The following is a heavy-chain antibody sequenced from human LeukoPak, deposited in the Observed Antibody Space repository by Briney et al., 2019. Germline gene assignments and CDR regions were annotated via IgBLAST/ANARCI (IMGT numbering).Heavy chain of an antibody. V-gene: IGHV1-69*01. D-gene: IGHD3-10*01. CDR3: ARERKGSGSYRYGMDV. J-gene: IGHJ6*04. CDR2: ITPIFGTA. Sequence: SVKVSCKASGATFSSYAISWVRQAPGQVLEWMGGITPIFGTANYAQKFQGRATITADESTSTAYMELSSLRSEDTAVYYCARERKGSGSYRYGMDVWGKGTTVTVSS. CDR1: GATFSSYA.